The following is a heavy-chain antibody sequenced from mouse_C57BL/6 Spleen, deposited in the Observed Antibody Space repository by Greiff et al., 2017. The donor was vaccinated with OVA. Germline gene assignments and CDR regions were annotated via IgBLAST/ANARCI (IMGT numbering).Heavy chain of an antibody. CDR3: ARKSRLTGTSYYAMDY. D-gene: IGHD4-1*01. Sequence: QVQLQQPGAELVKPGASVKMSRKASGYTFTSYWITWVKQRPGQGLEWIGDIYPGSGSINYNEKFKSQATLTVDKSSSTDYMQLSSLTSEDSAVYYSARKSRLTGTSYYAMDYWGQGTSVTVSS. V-gene: IGHV1-55*01. J-gene: IGHJ4*01. CDR2: IYPGSGSI. CDR1: GYTFTSYW.